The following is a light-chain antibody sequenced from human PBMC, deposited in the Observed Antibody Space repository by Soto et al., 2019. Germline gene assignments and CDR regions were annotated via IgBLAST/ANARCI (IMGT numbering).Light chain of an antibody. J-gene: IGKJ5*01. Sequence: EIVLTQSPGTLSLSPGERATLSCRASQSVSSSYLAWYQQKPGQAPRLLIYGASSRPTGIPDRFSGSGSGTDFTLTISRLEPEDFAVYYCQQYGSSSTFGQGTRLEL. CDR3: QQYGSSST. CDR1: QSVSSSY. CDR2: GAS. V-gene: IGKV3-20*01.